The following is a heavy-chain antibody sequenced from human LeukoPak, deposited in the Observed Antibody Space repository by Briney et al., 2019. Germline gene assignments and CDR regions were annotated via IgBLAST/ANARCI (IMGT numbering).Heavy chain of an antibody. CDR2: IYTSGST. CDR1: GGSISSYY. Sequence: PSETLSLTCTVSGGSISSYYWSWIRQPAGKGLEWIGRIYTSGSTNYNPSLKSRVSLSVDTSKNEFSLKLSSVTAADTAVFYCARRRESHPFDSWGQGTLVTVSS. J-gene: IGHJ4*02. V-gene: IGHV4-4*07. D-gene: IGHD1-26*01. CDR3: ARRRESHPFDS.